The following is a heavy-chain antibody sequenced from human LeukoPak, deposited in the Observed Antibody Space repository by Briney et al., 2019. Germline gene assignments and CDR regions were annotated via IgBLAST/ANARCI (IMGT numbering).Heavy chain of an antibody. CDR1: GFTFSDYY. J-gene: IGHJ4*02. Sequence: GGSLRLSCAASGFTFSDYYMSWIRQAPGKGLQWLSYITSSGSTIYYADSVKGRFTISRDNARNSLYLQMNSLRAEDTAVYYCATSSGYYPNYFDFWGQGTLVTVSS. V-gene: IGHV3-11*04. CDR3: ATSSGYYPNYFDF. CDR2: ITSSGSTI. D-gene: IGHD3-22*01.